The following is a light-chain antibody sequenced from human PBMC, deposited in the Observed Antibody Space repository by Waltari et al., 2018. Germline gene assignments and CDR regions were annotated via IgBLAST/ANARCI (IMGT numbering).Light chain of an antibody. J-gene: IGKJ1*01. CDR1: QIVISRY. Sequence: EMVLTQSPGTLSVTPGERATLSCRASQIVISRYLAWYQQTPGQAPRLLIFDASSRATGIPDRFTGSGSGTDFSLTISSVEPEDSAVYYCHGYGSSPTWTFGQGTKVEIK. CDR3: HGYGSSPTWT. V-gene: IGKV3-20*01. CDR2: DAS.